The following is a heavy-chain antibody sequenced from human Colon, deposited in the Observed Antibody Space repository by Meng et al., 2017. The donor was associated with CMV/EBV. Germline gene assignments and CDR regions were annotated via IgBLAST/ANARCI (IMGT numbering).Heavy chain of an antibody. J-gene: IGHJ6*02. D-gene: IGHD4-11*01. Sequence: GGSLRLSCAASGFTFSVFAMHWVRQAPGKGLEWVSAISGGGTSTYYADSVKGRFTISRDNSNNTLFLQLSSLRADDTALYYCAKASSNFPYYSMDVWGQGTPVTSP. CDR2: ISGGGTST. V-gene: IGHV3-23*01. CDR1: GFTFSVFA. CDR3: AKASSNFPYYSMDV.